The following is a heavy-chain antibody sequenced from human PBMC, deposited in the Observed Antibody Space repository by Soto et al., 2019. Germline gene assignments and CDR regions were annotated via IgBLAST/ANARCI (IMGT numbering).Heavy chain of an antibody. CDR3: ARAHYGDYGYGMDV. Sequence: SETLSLTCTVSGGSISSGSYYWGWIRQPPGKGLEWIASINFSGTTYDNPSLKSRVTISIDTSKNQFSLKLNSVTAADTAVYYCARAHYGDYGYGMDVWGQGTTVTVSS. D-gene: IGHD4-17*01. CDR1: GGSISSGSYY. CDR2: INFSGTT. V-gene: IGHV4-39*02. J-gene: IGHJ6*02.